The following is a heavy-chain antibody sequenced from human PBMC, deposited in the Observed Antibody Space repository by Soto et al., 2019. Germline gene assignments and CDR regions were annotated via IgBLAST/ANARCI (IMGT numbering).Heavy chain of an antibody. V-gene: IGHV4-39*01. J-gene: IGHJ5*02. D-gene: IGHD5-18*01. CDR1: GGSISSSSYY. Sequence: QLQLQESGPGLVKPSETLSLTCTVSGGSISSSSYYWGWIRQPPGKGLEWIGSIYYSGSTYYNPXXPRRAPISLDXXTXQXXLKLRSATAADPAVYYCARHPSPIQLWFSSDWFDPWGQGTLVTVSS. CDR3: ARHPSPIQLWFSSDWFDP. CDR2: IYYSGST.